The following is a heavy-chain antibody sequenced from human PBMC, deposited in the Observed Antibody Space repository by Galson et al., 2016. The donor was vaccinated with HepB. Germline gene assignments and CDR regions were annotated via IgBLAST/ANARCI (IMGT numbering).Heavy chain of an antibody. J-gene: IGHJ4*02. CDR3: ARLTLAGSSPYHFDH. Sequence: ETLSLTCSVSGDSVINSAYYWAWIRQPPGKGLKWIATIYYSGSTYYSPSLQSRLTISMDSSKNHFSLKLTSVTATDTSVYYCARLTLAGSSPYHFDHWGQGTVIAVSS. D-gene: IGHD2/OR15-2a*01. CDR2: IYYSGST. V-gene: IGHV4-39*01. CDR1: GDSVINSAYY.